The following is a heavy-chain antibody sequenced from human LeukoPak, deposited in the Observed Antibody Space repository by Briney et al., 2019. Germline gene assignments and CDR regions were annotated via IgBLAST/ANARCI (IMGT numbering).Heavy chain of an antibody. D-gene: IGHD3-10*01. Sequence: GGSLRLSCAASGFSFSNYWMSWVRLAPGKGLEWVANIKQDGSDRYFVDSVKGRFTISRDNARSSVYLQMNSLRAEDTAVYYCARDRGRATWFDPWGQGTAVTVSS. CDR1: GFSFSNYW. CDR3: ARDRGRATWFDP. CDR2: IKQDGSDR. V-gene: IGHV3-7*05. J-gene: IGHJ5*02.